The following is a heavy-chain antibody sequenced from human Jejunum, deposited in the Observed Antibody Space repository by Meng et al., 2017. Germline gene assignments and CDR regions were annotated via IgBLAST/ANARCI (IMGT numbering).Heavy chain of an antibody. CDR1: GFTFSSYW. D-gene: IGHD3-10*01. CDR3: ARGRGSGSADY. CDR2: INSDGTST. Sequence: GESLKISCAVSGFTFSSYWMHWVRQAPGKGLVWVSRINSDGTSTNYADSVKGRFTISRDNAKNTLYLQMNSLRAEDTALYYCARGRGSGSADYWGQGTLVTVSS. J-gene: IGHJ4*02. V-gene: IGHV3-74*01.